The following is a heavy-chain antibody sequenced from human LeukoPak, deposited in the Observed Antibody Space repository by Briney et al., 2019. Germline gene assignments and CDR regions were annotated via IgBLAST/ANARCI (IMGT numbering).Heavy chain of an antibody. CDR3: ARAGITMVRGVTLPFDY. CDR2: INPNSGGT. J-gene: IGHJ4*02. V-gene: IGHV1-2*02. CDR1: GYTFTGYY. D-gene: IGHD3-10*01. Sequence: ASVKVSCKASGYTFTGYYMHWVRQAPGQGLEWMGWINPNSGGTNYAQKFQGRVTMTRDTSISTAYMELSRLRSDDTAVYYCARAGITMVRGVTLPFDYWGQGTLVTVSS.